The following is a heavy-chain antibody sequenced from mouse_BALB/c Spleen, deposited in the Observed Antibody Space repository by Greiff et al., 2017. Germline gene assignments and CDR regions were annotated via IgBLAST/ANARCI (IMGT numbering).Heavy chain of an antibody. CDR3: ARDKGDYFDY. CDR1: GFTFTDYY. CDR2: IRNKANGYTT. Sequence: DVKLVESGGGLVQPGGSLRLSCATSGFTFTDYYMSWVRQPPGKALEWLGFIRNKANGYTTEYSASVKGRFTISRDNSQSILYLQMNTLRAEDSATYYCARDKGDYFDYWGQGTTLTVSS. V-gene: IGHV7-3*02. J-gene: IGHJ2*01.